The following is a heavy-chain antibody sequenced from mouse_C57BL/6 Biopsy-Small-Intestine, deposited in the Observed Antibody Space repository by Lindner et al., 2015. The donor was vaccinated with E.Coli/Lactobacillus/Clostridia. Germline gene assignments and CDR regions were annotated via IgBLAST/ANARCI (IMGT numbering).Heavy chain of an antibody. J-gene: IGHJ2*01. CDR3: ARPVYSNYFDY. CDR1: GYSFTSYY. V-gene: IGHV1-66*01. D-gene: IGHD2-5*01. CDR2: IYPRSGDT. Sequence: VQLQESGPELVKPGASVKISCKASGYSFTSYYIHWVKQRPGQGLEWIGRIYPRSGDTKYNEKFKGKATFTADTSSNTAYMQLSSLTTEDSAIYYCARPVYSNYFDYWGQGTTLTVSS.